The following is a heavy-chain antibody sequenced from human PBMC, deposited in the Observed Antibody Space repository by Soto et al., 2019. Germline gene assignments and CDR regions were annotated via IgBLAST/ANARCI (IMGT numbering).Heavy chain of an antibody. CDR1: GFTFSSYG. CDR3: AKDPRGWPGYFDY. D-gene: IGHD6-19*01. J-gene: IGHJ4*02. CDR2: ISYGGSNK. V-gene: IGHV3-30*18. Sequence: QVQLVESGGGVVQPGRSLRLSCAASGFTFSSYGMNWVRQAPGKGLEWVAVISYGGSNKYYADSVKGRFTISRDNSKNSLYLQMNSLRAEDTAVYYCAKDPRGWPGYFDYWGQGTLVTVSS.